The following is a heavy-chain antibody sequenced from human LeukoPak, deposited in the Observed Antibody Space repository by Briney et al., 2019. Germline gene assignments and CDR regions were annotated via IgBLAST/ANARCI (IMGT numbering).Heavy chain of an antibody. J-gene: IGHJ4*02. D-gene: IGHD3-22*01. CDR3: ARGPSGGGYSPVDY. Sequence: GASVKVSCKASGGTFSSYAISWVRQAPGQGLEWMGGIIPIFGTANYAQKFQGRVTITADESTSTAYMELSSLRSEDTAVYYCARGPSGGGYSPVDYWGQGTLVTVSS. CDR2: IIPIFGTA. CDR1: GGTFSSYA. V-gene: IGHV1-69*13.